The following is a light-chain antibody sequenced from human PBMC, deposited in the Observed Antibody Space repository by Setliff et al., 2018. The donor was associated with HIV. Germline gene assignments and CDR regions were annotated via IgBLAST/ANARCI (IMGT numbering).Light chain of an antibody. Sequence: QSALTQPRSVSGSPGQSVTISCTGTSSYVGSYNYVSWYQQHPGKAPKLMISDVSKRPSGVPDRFSGSKSCNTASLTISGLQAEDEADYYCCSYSGSYSLGVGTGTKV. J-gene: IGLJ1*01. CDR2: DVS. CDR1: SSYVGSYNY. V-gene: IGLV2-11*01. CDR3: CSYSGSYSLG.